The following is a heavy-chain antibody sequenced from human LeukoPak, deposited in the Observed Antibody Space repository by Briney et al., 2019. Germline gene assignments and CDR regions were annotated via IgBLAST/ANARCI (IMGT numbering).Heavy chain of an antibody. J-gene: IGHJ3*02. CDR3: AKGAGNDYVGRSKPGDAFDI. CDR2: ISWNSGSI. D-gene: IGHD3-16*01. CDR1: GFTFDDYA. Sequence: GRSLRLSCAASGFTFDDYAMHWVRQAPGKGLEGVSGISWNSGSIGYADSVKGRFTISRDNAKNSLYLQMNSLRAEDTALYYCAKGAGNDYVGRSKPGDAFDIWGQGTMVTVSS. V-gene: IGHV3-9*01.